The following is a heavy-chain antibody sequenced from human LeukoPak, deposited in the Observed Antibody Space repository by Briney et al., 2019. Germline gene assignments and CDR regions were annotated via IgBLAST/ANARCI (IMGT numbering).Heavy chain of an antibody. Sequence: DPSETLSLTCTVSGGSISSYYWSWIRQPPGKGLEWIGYIYYSGSTNYNPSLKSRVTISVDTSKNQFSLKLSSVTAADTAVYYCARSFLYYYYYMDVWGKGTTVTVSS. CDR2: IYYSGST. CDR1: GGSISSYY. J-gene: IGHJ6*03. CDR3: ARSFLYYYYYMDV. D-gene: IGHD2/OR15-2a*01. V-gene: IGHV4-59*12.